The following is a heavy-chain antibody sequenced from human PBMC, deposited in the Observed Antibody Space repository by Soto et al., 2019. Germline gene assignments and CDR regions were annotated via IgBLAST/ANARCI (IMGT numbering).Heavy chain of an antibody. D-gene: IGHD7-27*01. CDR1: GVTSKDYG. CDR2: ISYDGKQT. J-gene: IGHJ2*01. Sequence: GGSLRLSCGAPGVTSKDYGMHWVRQAPGKGLEWVAVISYDGKQTYYADSVKGRFTISKDKSKRTQFLQMNSLRVDETAVYYCTLAGWRSNWYFDLWGRATLVTVSA. CDR3: TLAGWRSNWYFDL. V-gene: IGHV3-30*03.